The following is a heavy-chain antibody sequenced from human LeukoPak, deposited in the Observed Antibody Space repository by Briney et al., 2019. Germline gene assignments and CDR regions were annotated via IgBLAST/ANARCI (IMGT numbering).Heavy chain of an antibody. Sequence: GASVKVSCKASGGTFSSYTISWVRQAPGQGLEWMGRIIPILGIANYAQKFQGRVTITADKSTSTAYMELSSLRSEDTAVYYCASMGGIAAAGGMIDYWGQGTLVTVSS. CDR1: GGTFSSYT. D-gene: IGHD6-13*01. CDR3: ASMGGIAAAGGMIDY. V-gene: IGHV1-69*02. CDR2: IIPILGIA. J-gene: IGHJ4*02.